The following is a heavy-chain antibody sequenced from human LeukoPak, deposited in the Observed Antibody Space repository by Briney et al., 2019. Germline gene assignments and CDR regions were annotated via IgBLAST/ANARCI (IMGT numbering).Heavy chain of an antibody. V-gene: IGHV1-69*05. J-gene: IGHJ4*02. CDR2: IIPIFGTA. CDR1: GGTFSSYA. Sequence: ASVKVSCKASGGTFSSYAISWVRQAPGQGLEWMGGIIPIFGTANYAQKFQGRVTITTDESTSTAYMELSSLRSEDTAVYYCARGDTMIVVDFDYWGQGTLVTVSS. CDR3: ARGDTMIVVDFDY. D-gene: IGHD3-22*01.